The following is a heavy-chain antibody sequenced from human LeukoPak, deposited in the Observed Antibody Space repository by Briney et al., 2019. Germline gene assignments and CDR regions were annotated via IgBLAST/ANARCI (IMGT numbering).Heavy chain of an antibody. V-gene: IGHV1-69*05. Sequence: SVKVSCKASGGTFSSYAISWVRQAPGQGLEWMGRIIPIFGTANYAQKFQGRVTITTDESTSTAYMELSSLRSEDTAVYSWARDRASTAMAYFDYCVQGNLVTVSA. CDR2: IIPIFGTA. D-gene: IGHD5-18*01. CDR3: ARDRASTAMAYFDY. J-gene: IGHJ4*02. CDR1: GGTFSSYA.